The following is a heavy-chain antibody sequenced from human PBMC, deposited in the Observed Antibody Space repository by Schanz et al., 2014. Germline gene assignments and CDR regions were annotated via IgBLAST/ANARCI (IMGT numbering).Heavy chain of an antibody. Sequence: QVQLVESGGGVVQPGRSLRLSCAASGFTFSSYGMHWVRQAPGKGLEWVAVIWYDGNNKFYADSVKGRFTISRDNARSSIYPQMHHLSAQEAAVSSCARACCRQENHYYYTGMDVWGQGTTVTVSS. CDR1: GFTFSSYG. D-gene: IGHD2-15*01. CDR3: ARACCRQENHYYYTGMDV. J-gene: IGHJ6*02. CDR2: IWYDGNNK. V-gene: IGHV3-33*01.